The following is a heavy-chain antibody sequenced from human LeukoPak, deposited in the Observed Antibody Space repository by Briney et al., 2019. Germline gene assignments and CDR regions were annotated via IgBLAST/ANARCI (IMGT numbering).Heavy chain of an antibody. Sequence: GRSLRLSCAASGFTFSNYAMHWARQAPGKGLEWVAFISHDRSNNCHADSVKGRFTISRDNSKNTLDLQMNSLRAEDTAMYYCAGGTTLYSSGWFPYWGQGTLVTVSS. V-gene: IGHV3-30*14. J-gene: IGHJ4*02. CDR2: ISHDRSNN. CDR1: GFTFSNYA. D-gene: IGHD6-19*01. CDR3: AGGTTLYSSGWFPY.